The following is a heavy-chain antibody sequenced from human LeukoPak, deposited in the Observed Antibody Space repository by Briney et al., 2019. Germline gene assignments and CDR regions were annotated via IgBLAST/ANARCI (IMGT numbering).Heavy chain of an antibody. CDR2: INPNSGGT. Sequence: ASVKVSCKASGYTFTGYYMHWVRQAPGQGLEWMGWINPNSGGTNYAQKFQGRVTMTRDTSISTAYMELSRLRSDDTAVYYCARGQDITMVRGVFNYWGQGTLVTVSS. CDR3: ARGQDITMVRGVFNY. J-gene: IGHJ4*02. V-gene: IGHV1-2*02. D-gene: IGHD3-10*01. CDR1: GYTFTGYY.